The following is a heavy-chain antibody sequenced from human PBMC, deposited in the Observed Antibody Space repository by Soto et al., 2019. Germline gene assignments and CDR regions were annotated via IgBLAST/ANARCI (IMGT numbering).Heavy chain of an antibody. J-gene: IGHJ4*02. CDR1: GHTFTSYY. CDR2: INPSGGST. D-gene: IGHD3-16*02. CDR3: ARDVSRSDYDYVWGSYRSYTFDY. Sequence: GASVKVSCKASGHTFTSYYMHWVRQAPGQGLEWMGIINPSGGSTSYAQKFQGRVTMTRDTSTSTVYMELSSLRSEDTAVYYCARDVSRSDYDYVWGSYRSYTFDYWGQGALVTVSS. V-gene: IGHV1-46*01.